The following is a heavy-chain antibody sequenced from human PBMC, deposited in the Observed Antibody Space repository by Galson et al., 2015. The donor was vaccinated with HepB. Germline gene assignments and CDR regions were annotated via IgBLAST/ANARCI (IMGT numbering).Heavy chain of an antibody. CDR3: ARDRYSHNLDAEY. Sequence: LRLSCAGSEFIFSDFTMNWVRQAPGKGLEWIATIYHRGNTYYNPSLQHRVTISIDTSRNEFYLKVNSVTAADTALYYCARDRYSHNLDAEYWGQGTLVTVSS. CDR1: EFIFSDFT. V-gene: IGHV4-38-2*02. CDR2: IYHRGNT. D-gene: IGHD3/OR15-3a*01. J-gene: IGHJ4*02.